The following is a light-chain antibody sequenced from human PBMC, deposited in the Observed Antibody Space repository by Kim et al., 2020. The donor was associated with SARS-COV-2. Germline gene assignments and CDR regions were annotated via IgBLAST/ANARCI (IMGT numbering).Light chain of an antibody. CDR3: QVWDSSTAWV. V-gene: IGLV3-9*01. J-gene: IGLJ3*02. CDR1: NIGSKN. Sequence: SYELTQPLSVSVALGQTARITCGGNNIGSKNVHWYQQKPGQAPVLVIYRDSNRTSGIPERFSGANSGNTATLTISRAQAGEEADYYCQVWDSSTAWVFGG. CDR2: RDS.